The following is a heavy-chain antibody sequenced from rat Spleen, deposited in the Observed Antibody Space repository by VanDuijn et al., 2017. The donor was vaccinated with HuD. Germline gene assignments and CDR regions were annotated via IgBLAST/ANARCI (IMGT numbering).Heavy chain of an antibody. Sequence: EVQLVESGGGLVQPGRSMKFSCAASGFTFSDYDMAWVRQAPTKGLEWVASITNTGGSTYYPDSVKGRFTISRDNAKSTLYLQMDSLRSEDTATYYCGRTSLQWFRMDAWGQGTSLTVSS. CDR1: GFTFSDYD. V-gene: IGHV5-25*01. J-gene: IGHJ4*01. CDR2: ITNTGGST. CDR3: GRTSLQWFRMDA. D-gene: IGHD1-1*01.